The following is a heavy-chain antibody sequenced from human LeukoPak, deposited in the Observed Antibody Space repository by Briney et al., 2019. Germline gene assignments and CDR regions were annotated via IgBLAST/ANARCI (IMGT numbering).Heavy chain of an antibody. J-gene: IGHJ4*02. CDR1: GGTFSSYA. CDR2: IIPIFGTA. V-gene: IGHV1-69*01. CDR3: ASYSGSYSSSDY. Sequence: ASVKVSCKASGGTFSSYAISWVRQAPGQGLEWMGGIIPIFGTANYAQKFQGRVTITADESTSTAYMELSSLRSEDTAVYYCASYSGSYSSSDYWGQGTLVTVSS. D-gene: IGHD1-26*01.